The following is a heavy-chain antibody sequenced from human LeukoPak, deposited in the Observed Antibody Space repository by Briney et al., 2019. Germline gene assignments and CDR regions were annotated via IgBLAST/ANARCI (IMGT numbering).Heavy chain of an antibody. D-gene: IGHD3-22*01. Sequence: PSETLSLTCTVSGGSISSYYWSWIRQPPGKGLEWIGYLYYNGNTNNNPSLKSRVTMSVDTSKNQFSLKLSSVTAADTAVYYCARDRSIGDYDSSGYYPPYWYFDLWGRGTLVTVSS. CDR1: GGSISSYY. V-gene: IGHV4-59*12. CDR3: ARDRSIGDYDSSGYYPPYWYFDL. J-gene: IGHJ2*01. CDR2: LYYNGNT.